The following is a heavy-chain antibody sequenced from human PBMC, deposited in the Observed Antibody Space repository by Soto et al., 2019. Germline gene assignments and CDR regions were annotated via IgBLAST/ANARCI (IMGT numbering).Heavy chain of an antibody. CDR2: VYRNGKT. Sequence: QVQLQESGPGLVKPSETLSLTCTVSGDFISSHYWSWIRQPPGKGLEWIGDVYRNGKTESNPSLKRRVTISMDTYKNHILLILTSVTAAATSGFYCARHRGTTPAVWCFELWGRGTLVTVSS. V-gene: IGHV4-59*08. D-gene: IGHD1-26*01. CDR1: GDFISSHY. J-gene: IGHJ2*01. CDR3: ARHRGTTPAVWCFEL.